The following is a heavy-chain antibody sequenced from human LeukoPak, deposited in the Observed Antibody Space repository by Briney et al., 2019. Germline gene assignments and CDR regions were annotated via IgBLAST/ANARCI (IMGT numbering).Heavy chain of an antibody. CDR1: GGSISSYY. CDR3: AREDAQEGTNAFDI. CDR2: IYYSGST. V-gene: IGHV4-59*01. J-gene: IGHJ3*02. D-gene: IGHD2-2*01. Sequence: SETLSLTCTVSGGSISSYYWSWIRQPPGKGLEWIGYIYYSGSTDYKPSLKSRVTISVDTSKNQLSLKVRSVTAADTAVYYCAREDAQEGTNAFDIWGQGTMVTVSS.